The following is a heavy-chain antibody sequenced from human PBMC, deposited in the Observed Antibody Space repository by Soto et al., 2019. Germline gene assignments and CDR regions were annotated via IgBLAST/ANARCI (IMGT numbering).Heavy chain of an antibody. CDR1: GGSISSYY. CDR2: IYYSGST. J-gene: IGHJ6*02. D-gene: IGHD3-9*01. CDR3: ARDFTGYDGMDV. Sequence: SETLSLTCTASGGSISSYYWSWIRQPPGKGLEWIGYIYYSGSTNYNPSLKSRVTISVDTSKNQFSLKLSSVTAADTAVYYCARDFTGYDGMDVWGQGTTVTVSS. V-gene: IGHV4-59*01.